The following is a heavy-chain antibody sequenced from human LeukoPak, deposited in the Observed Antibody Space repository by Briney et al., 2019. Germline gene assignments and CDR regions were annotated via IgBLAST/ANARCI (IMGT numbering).Heavy chain of an antibody. CDR1: GGSISSSSYY. CDR3: ARLVRITIFGVVTHFDY. V-gene: IGHV4-39*01. Sequence: SETLSLTCTVSGGSISSSSYYWGWIRQPPGKGLEWIGSIYYSGSTYYNPSLKSRVTISVDTSKNQFSLKLSSVTAADTAVYYCARLVRITIFGVVTHFDYWGQGTLVTVSS. D-gene: IGHD3-3*01. CDR2: IYYSGST. J-gene: IGHJ4*02.